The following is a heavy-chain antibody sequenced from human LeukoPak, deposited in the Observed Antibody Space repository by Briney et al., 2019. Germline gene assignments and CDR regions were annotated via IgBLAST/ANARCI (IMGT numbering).Heavy chain of an antibody. CDR2: INHSGST. J-gene: IGHJ5*02. V-gene: IGHV4-34*01. CDR3: ARSRSGAKRSGVVPAANDWFDP. D-gene: IGHD2-2*01. CDR1: GGSFSGYY. Sequence: SETLSLTCAVYGGSFSGYYWSWIRQPPGKGLEWIGEINHSGSTNYNPSLKSRVTISVDTSKNQFSLKLSSVTAADTAVYYCARSRSGAKRSGVVPAANDWFDPWGQGTLVTVSS.